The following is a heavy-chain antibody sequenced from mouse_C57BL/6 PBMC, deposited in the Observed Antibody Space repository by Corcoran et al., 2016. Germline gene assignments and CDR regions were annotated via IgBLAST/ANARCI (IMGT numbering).Heavy chain of an antibody. V-gene: IGHV9-3*01. J-gene: IGHJ3*01. D-gene: IGHD1-1*01. Sequence: QIQLVQSGPELKKPGETVKISCKASGYTFTTYGMSWVKQAPGKGLKWMGWINTYSGVPTYADDFKGRFAFSLETSASTAYLQINNLKNEDTATYFCARHGSSSAWFAYWGQGTLVTVSA. CDR3: ARHGSSSAWFAY. CDR1: GYTFTTYG. CDR2: INTYSGVP.